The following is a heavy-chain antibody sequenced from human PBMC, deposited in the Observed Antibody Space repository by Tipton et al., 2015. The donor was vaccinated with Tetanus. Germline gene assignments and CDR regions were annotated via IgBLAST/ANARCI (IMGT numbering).Heavy chain of an antibody. CDR1: GGPTSGHY. V-gene: IGHV4-59*11. D-gene: IGHD1-14*01. J-gene: IGHJ2*01. Sequence: TLSLTCTVSGGPTSGHYWSWIRQTPGRGLEWIGYISYAGYTSYSPSLKNRVTMSVDTSKNQFSLKLKSVTAADTAVYYCAREMNRFFDIWGRDTLVTVSS. CDR3: AREMNRFFDI. CDR2: ISYAGYT.